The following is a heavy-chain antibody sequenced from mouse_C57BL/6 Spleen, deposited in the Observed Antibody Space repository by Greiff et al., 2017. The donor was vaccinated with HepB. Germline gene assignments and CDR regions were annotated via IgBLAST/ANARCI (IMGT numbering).Heavy chain of an antibody. D-gene: IGHD1-1*01. V-gene: IGHV14-2*01. Sequence: VQLQQSGAELVKPGASVKLSCTASGFNFTDYYMHWVKQRTEQGLEWIGRIDPEDGETKYAPKFKGKATITADTSSNTAYLQLRSLASADAAVYDCARDYGSRPFDYWGQGTPVTVSA. CDR1: GFNFTDYY. CDR2: IDPEDGET. J-gene: IGHJ3*01. CDR3: ARDYGSRPFDY.